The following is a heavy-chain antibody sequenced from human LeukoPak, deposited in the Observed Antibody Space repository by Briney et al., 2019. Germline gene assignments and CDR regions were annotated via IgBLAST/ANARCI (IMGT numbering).Heavy chain of an antibody. CDR3: ARDRDDSSGYNDALDI. V-gene: IGHV3-48*03. D-gene: IGHD3-22*01. CDR2: ISSSGSTI. CDR1: GFTFSSYE. Sequence: GGSLRLSCAASGFTFSSYEMNWVRQAPGKGLEWVSYISSSGSTIYYADSVKGRFTISRDNAKNSLYLQMNSLRAEDTAVYYCARDRDDSSGYNDALDIWGQGTMVTVSS. J-gene: IGHJ3*02.